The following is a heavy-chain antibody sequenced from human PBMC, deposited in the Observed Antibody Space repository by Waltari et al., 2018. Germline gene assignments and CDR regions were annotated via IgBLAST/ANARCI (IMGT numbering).Heavy chain of an antibody. CDR1: GFPFGDYR. J-gene: IGHJ4*02. CDR2: IGSSSSTI. D-gene: IGHD3-16*01. V-gene: IGHV3-48*02. CDR3: ARVGVGTSGGGFDY. Sequence: EVQLVESGGGLVQPGGALRLSCAASGFPFGDYRRNWVRPAPGKGVEGVSYIGSSSSTIYYADSVKGRFTISRDNAKNSLYLQMNSLRDEDTAVYYCARVGVGTSGGGFDYWGQGTLVTVSS.